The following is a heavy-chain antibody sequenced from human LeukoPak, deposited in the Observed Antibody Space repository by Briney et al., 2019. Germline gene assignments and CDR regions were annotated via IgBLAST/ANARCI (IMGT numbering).Heavy chain of an antibody. J-gene: IGHJ5*02. V-gene: IGHV4-4*07. Sequence: PSETLSLTCTVSGGSISSYYWSWIRQPAGKGLEWIGRIYTSGSTNYNPSLKSRVTMSVDTSKNQFSLKLGSVTAADTAVHYCARVAYSSGWYEDWFDPWGQGTLVTVSS. CDR3: ARVAYSSGWYEDWFDP. CDR2: IYTSGST. CDR1: GGSISSYY. D-gene: IGHD6-19*01.